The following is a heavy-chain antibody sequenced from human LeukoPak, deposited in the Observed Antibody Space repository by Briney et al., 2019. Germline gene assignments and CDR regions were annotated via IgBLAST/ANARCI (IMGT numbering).Heavy chain of an antibody. CDR1: GGSISSSNW. J-gene: IGHJ4*02. Sequence: SETLSLTCAVSGGSISSSNWWSWVRQPPGKGLEWIGEIYHSGSTNYNPSLKSRVTISVDKSKNHFSLKLSSVTAADTAVYYCARSLPAASFLGAPYFDYWGQGTLVTVSS. D-gene: IGHD2-2*01. CDR3: ARSLPAASFLGAPYFDY. CDR2: IYHSGST. V-gene: IGHV4-4*02.